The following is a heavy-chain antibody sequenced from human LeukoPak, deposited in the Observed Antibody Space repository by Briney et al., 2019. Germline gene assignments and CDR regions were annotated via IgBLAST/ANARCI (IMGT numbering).Heavy chain of an antibody. Sequence: GGSLRLSCAGSAFTFSNYGMHWVRQAPGKGLEWVSGISGSGGNTYDADSVKGRFTISRDNSKNALYLQMNSLRVEDTAVYYCAKDRRPHTISTQNGAFDYWGQGTLVTVSS. J-gene: IGHJ4*02. V-gene: IGHV3-23*01. CDR2: ISGSGGNT. CDR3: AKDRRPHTISTQNGAFDY. D-gene: IGHD5-24*01. CDR1: AFTFSNYG.